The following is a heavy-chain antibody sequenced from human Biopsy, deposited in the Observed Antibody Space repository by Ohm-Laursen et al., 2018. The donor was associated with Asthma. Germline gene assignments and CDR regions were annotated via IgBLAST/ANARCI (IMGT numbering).Heavy chain of an antibody. J-gene: IGHJ4*02. Sequence: TLSLTCTVSYGSITSGGYYWTWIRLHPGKGLEWIGFIYYSGSTYYNPSLKSRVSISIDTSKNHFSLKLSSVTAADTAVYYCARAQDYYDSRGYYRSFDYWGQGTLVTVSS. CDR2: IYYSGST. V-gene: IGHV4-31*03. D-gene: IGHD3-22*01. CDR1: YGSITSGGYY. CDR3: ARAQDYYDSRGYYRSFDY.